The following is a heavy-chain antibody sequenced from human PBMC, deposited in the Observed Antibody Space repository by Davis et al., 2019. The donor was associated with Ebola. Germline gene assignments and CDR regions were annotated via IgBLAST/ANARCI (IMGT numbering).Heavy chain of an antibody. CDR2: IRSDGGRK. D-gene: IGHD3-3*01. V-gene: IGHV3-30*02. Sequence: GGSLRLSCAASGFTFSDYYMSWVRQAPGKGLEWVAFIRSDGGRKYYGDSVKGQFSISRDNSKNMLYLQMNSLRAEDTAVYYCAKSGLSFGVVKYHYGMDVWGKGTTVTVSS. CDR3: AKSGLSFGVVKYHYGMDV. CDR1: GFTFSDYY. J-gene: IGHJ6*04.